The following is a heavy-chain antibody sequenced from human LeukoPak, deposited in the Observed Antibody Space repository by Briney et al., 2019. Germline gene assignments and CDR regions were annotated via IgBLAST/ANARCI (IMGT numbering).Heavy chain of an antibody. CDR3: AGGAVWFGELPFYYYYYYMDV. Sequence: GGSLRLSCAASGFTFSSYSMNWVRQAPGKGLEWVSSISSSSSYIYYADSVKGRFTISRDNAKNSLYLQMNSLRAEDTAVYYCAGGAVWFGELPFYYYYYYMDVWGKGTTVTISS. J-gene: IGHJ6*03. CDR2: ISSSSSYI. CDR1: GFTFSSYS. V-gene: IGHV3-21*01. D-gene: IGHD3-10*01.